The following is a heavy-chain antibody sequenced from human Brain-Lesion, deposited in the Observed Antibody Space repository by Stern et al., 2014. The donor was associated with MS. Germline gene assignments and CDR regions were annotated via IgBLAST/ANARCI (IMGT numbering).Heavy chain of an antibody. Sequence: VQLVESEAEVKKPGASVKVSCKTSGYIFTGYYIHWVRQAPGQGLEWMAWINPNTGGTKYAQKVQGRVTMSRDTSSSTAYVELSSLTSDDTAVYYCARDQRGITIFGVVTDYYYLGMDVWGQGTTVTVSS. D-gene: IGHD3-3*01. CDR3: ARDQRGITIFGVVTDYYYLGMDV. V-gene: IGHV1-2*02. CDR2: INPNTGGT. J-gene: IGHJ6*02. CDR1: GYIFTGYY.